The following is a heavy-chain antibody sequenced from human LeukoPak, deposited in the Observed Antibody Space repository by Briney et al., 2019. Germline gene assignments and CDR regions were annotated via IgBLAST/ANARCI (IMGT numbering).Heavy chain of an antibody. D-gene: IGHD2-2*01. CDR2: IFDIGNT. Sequence: PETLYLTCNVSGVSLNNYYWTWVRQSPGKGLEWVGYIFDIGNTNYNPSLKSRATISLDRSKNQFSLRLNSVTAADTAVYYCAKGMMPDWFDPWGQGTLVTVST. J-gene: IGHJ5*02. CDR3: AKGMMPDWFDP. V-gene: IGHV4-59*01. CDR1: GVSLNNYY.